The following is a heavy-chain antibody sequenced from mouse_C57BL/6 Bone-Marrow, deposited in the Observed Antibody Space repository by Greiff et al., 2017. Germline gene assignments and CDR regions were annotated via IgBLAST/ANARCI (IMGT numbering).Heavy chain of an antibody. Sequence: QVQLQQSGAELVRPGTSVKMSCKASGYTFTNYWIGWAKQRPGHGLEWIGDIYPGGGYTNYNEKFKGKATLTADKSSSTAYMQFSSLTSEDSAIYYCARWGWDYFDDWGQGTTLTVAS. J-gene: IGHJ2*01. CDR1: GYTFTNYW. D-gene: IGHD1-1*02. CDR3: ARWGWDYFDD. V-gene: IGHV1-63*01. CDR2: IYPGGGYT.